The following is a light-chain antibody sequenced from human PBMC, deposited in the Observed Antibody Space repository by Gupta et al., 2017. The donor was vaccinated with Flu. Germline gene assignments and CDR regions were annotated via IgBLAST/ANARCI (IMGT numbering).Light chain of an antibody. CDR1: SGDVGYYKY. J-gene: IGLJ3*02. Sequence: VTISSAGSSGDVGYYKYCFWHQPNTGQTQKLIIYEVSKRPAAAPVRFSGYKSGNTASLTISGHTEDDAAEYYRSADANSYRWVFGGGTKLTVL. V-gene: IGLV2-11*01. CDR3: SADANSYRWV. CDR2: EVS.